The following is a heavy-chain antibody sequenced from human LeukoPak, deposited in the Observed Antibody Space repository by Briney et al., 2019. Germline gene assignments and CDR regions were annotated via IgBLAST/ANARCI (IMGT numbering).Heavy chain of an antibody. CDR2: IIPIFGTA. CDR3: ARDYYDSSGYYYYFDY. V-gene: IGHV1-69*13. Sequence: SVKVSCKASGGTFSSYAISWVRQAPGQGLEWMGGIIPIFGTANYAQKFQGRVTITADESTSTAYMELSSLRSEDTAVYYCARDYYDSSGYYYYFDYWGQGTLVTASS. J-gene: IGHJ4*02. CDR1: GGTFSSYA. D-gene: IGHD3-22*01.